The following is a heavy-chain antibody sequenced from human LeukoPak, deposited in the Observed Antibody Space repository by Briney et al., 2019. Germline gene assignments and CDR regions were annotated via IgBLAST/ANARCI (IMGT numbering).Heavy chain of an antibody. Sequence: SGPALVKPTQTLTLTCTFSGFSLSTSGMCVSWIRQPPGMALEWLALIDWDDDKYYSTSLKTRLTISKDTSKNQVVLTMTNMDPVDTATYYCARNHPYSSSWYWDVWGKGTTVTVSS. CDR3: ARNHPYSSSWYWDV. J-gene: IGHJ6*04. CDR2: IDWDDDK. V-gene: IGHV2-70*01. D-gene: IGHD6-13*01. CDR1: GFSLSTSGMC.